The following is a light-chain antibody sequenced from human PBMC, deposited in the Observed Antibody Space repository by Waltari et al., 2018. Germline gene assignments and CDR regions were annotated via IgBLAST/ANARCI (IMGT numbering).Light chain of an antibody. CDR1: QSVNGD. CDR2: DAS. CDR3: QQYNNWPPT. Sequence: EVVMTQYPATLSVSPGESATLSCRASQSVNGDLAWYQQRPGQAPRLLIHDASTRATGIPVRFSGSGSGTEFTLTISSLQSEDSAIYCCQQYNNWPPTFGGGTKVEIK. V-gene: IGKV3-15*01. J-gene: IGKJ4*01.